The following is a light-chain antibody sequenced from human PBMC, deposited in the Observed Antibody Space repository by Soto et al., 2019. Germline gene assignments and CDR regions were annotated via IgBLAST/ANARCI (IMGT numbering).Light chain of an antibody. V-gene: IGLV2-14*01. Sequence: QSVLSQPASVSLSPGQSITISCTGASSNIGDYNYVSWYQQNQGKAPKLIIYHVSYRPSGVSDRSSASKSGNTASLTISRLRAEDEADYYCASYTTSNTFVFGTGTKVTVL. CDR1: SSNIGDYNY. J-gene: IGLJ1*01. CDR2: HVS. CDR3: ASYTTSNTFV.